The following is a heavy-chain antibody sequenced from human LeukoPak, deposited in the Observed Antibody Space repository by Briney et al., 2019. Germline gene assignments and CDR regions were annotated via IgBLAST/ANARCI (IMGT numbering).Heavy chain of an antibody. J-gene: IGHJ4*02. V-gene: IGHV4-31*03. CDR1: GGSISSGGYY. CDR3: ARETKRVGYCSGGSCQN. Sequence: SETLSLTCTVSGGSISSGGYYWSWIRQPPGKGLEWIGYIYYSGSTYYSPSLKSRVTISVDTSKNQFSLKLSSVTAADTAVYYCARETKRVGYCSGGSCQNWGQGTLATVSS. CDR2: IYYSGST. D-gene: IGHD2-15*01.